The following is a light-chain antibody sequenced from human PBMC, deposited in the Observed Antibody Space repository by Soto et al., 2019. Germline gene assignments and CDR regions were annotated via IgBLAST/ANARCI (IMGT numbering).Light chain of an antibody. CDR3: QQSYSPPWT. V-gene: IGKV1-39*01. J-gene: IGKJ1*01. CDR2: YAS. Sequence: DIQMTQSPSSLSASVGDRVTITCRASQSISTYLNWYQHKPGKAPEFLIYYASSLQSGVPSRFSGSGSGTDFTLTINSLQPEDFATYHCQQSYSPPWTFGQGTKVEIK. CDR1: QSISTY.